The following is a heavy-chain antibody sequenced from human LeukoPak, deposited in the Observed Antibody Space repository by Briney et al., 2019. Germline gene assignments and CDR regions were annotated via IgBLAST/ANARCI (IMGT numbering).Heavy chain of an antibody. D-gene: IGHD6-13*01. CDR1: GFIFSTYA. CDR3: ARVIRAAPGKGYFDY. Sequence: PGGSLRLSCATSGFIFSTYALRWVRQAPGKGLEGASSISGSGGSTYRADSVRGRFTISRDSSKNTLYLQMNSLRAEDTAIYYCARVIRAAPGKGYFDYWGQGTLVTVSS. CDR2: ISGSGGST. J-gene: IGHJ4*02. V-gene: IGHV3-23*01.